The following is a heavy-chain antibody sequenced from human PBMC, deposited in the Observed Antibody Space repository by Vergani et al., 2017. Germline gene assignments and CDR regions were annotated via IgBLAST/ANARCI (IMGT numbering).Heavy chain of an antibody. Sequence: QVQLVESGGGVVQPGRSLRLSCAASGFTFSSYGMHWVRQAPGKGLEWVAVISYDGSNKYYADSVKGRFTISRDNSKNSLYLQMNSLRTEDTALYYCAKVSDSGWYSGDYWGQGTLVTVSS. CDR3: AKVSDSGWYSGDY. D-gene: IGHD6-19*01. V-gene: IGHV3-30*18. CDR1: GFTFSSYG. CDR2: ISYDGSNK. J-gene: IGHJ4*02.